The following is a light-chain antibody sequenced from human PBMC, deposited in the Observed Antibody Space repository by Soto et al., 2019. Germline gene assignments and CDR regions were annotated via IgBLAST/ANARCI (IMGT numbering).Light chain of an antibody. J-gene: IGKJ2*01. CDR2: DVA. CDR3: QYRGNWPPT. Sequence: EVVLTQSPATLYLSPGESATLSCRASQSVNSYLAWYQQKPGQAPRLVIYDVADRATGIPARFSGSGSGTDFTLTISRLEPEDFGTYYCQYRGNWPPTFGQGTKLQIK. V-gene: IGKV3-11*01. CDR1: QSVNSY.